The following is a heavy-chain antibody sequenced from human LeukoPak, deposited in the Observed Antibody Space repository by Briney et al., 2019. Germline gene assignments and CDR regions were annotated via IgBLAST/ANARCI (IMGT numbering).Heavy chain of an antibody. CDR3: ATHRDDIVVVPAARYGMDV. CDR1: GYTFTSYG. J-gene: IGHJ6*02. CDR2: ISAYNGNT. Sequence: VASVKVSCKASGYTFTSYGISWVRQAPGQGLEWMGWISAYNGNTNYAQKLQGRVTMTTDTSTSTAYMELRSLRSDDTAVYYCATHRDDIVVVPAARYGMDVWGQGTTVTVSS. D-gene: IGHD2-2*01. V-gene: IGHV1-18*01.